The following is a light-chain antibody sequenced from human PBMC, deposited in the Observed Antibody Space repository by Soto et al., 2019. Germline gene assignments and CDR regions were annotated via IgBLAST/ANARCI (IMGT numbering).Light chain of an antibody. CDR2: KAS. J-gene: IGKJ1*01. CDR1: QTISSW. CDR3: LQDYGDSWT. V-gene: IGKV1-5*03. Sequence: VHMTQSASTLSGSVGYRVTITCRASQTISSWLAWYQQKQGKAPKLLIYKASTLKSGVPSRFSGSRYGTEFNLTISSLQPEDFASYYCLQDYGDSWTFGQGTKVDIK.